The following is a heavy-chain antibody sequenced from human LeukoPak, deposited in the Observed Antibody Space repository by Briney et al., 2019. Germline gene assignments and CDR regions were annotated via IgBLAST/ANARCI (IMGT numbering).Heavy chain of an antibody. CDR3: ARGGGYAWDY. Sequence: GGSLRLSCAASGFTFSSYAMSWVRQAPGKGLEWVSAISGSGGSTFYADSVRGRFTISRDNARNSLYLQMNSLRADDTAVYYCARGGGYAWDYWGQGTLVTVSS. D-gene: IGHD5-12*01. V-gene: IGHV3-23*01. J-gene: IGHJ4*02. CDR1: GFTFSSYA. CDR2: ISGSGGST.